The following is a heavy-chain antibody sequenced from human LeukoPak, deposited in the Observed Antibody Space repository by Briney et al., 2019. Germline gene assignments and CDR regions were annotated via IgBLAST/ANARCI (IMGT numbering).Heavy chain of an antibody. CDR1: GYTFTSHY. D-gene: IGHD6-13*01. Sequence: ASVKVSCKASGYTFTSHYVHWVRQAPGQGLEWMGIINPSGGTTSYAQKFQGRVTMTRDTSTGTVYMELSSLRSEDTAIYYCARARVAAAGTEGCDYWGQGTLVIVSS. V-gene: IGHV1-46*01. CDR3: ARARVAAAGTEGCDY. J-gene: IGHJ4*02. CDR2: INPSGGTT.